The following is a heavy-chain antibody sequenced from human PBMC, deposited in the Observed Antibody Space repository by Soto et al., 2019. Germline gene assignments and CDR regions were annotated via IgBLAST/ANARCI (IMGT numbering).Heavy chain of an antibody. CDR2: IYTSGST. CDR3: ARDGYCSSTSCSWMDV. CDR1: GGSISSYY. J-gene: IGHJ6*02. Sequence: SETLSLTCTVPGGSISSYYWSWIRQPAGKGLEWIGRIYTSGSTNYNPSLKSRVTMSVDTSKNQFSLKLSSVTAADTAVYYCARDGYCSSTSCSWMDVWGQGTTVTVSS. V-gene: IGHV4-4*07. D-gene: IGHD2-2*03.